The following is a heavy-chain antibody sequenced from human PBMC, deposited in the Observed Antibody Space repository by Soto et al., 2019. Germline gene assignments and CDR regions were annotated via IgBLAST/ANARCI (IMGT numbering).Heavy chain of an antibody. J-gene: IGHJ4*02. CDR2: IYYSGST. D-gene: IGHD3-22*01. V-gene: IGHV4-39*01. CDR3: ILHYYDSSGYLFPFDY. CDR1: GGSISSSSYY. Sequence: SETLSLTCPVSGGSISSSSYYWGWIRQPPGKGLEWIGSIYYSGSTYYNPSLKSRVTISVDTSKNQFSLKLSSVTAADTAVYYCILHYYDSSGYLFPFDYWGQGTLVTVSS.